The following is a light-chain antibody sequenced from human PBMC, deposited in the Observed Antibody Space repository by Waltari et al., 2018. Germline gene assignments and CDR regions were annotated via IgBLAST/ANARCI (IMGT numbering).Light chain of an antibody. J-gene: IGLJ2*01. CDR2: EVR. CDR1: SSDVGGYNY. CDR3: SSYTSSSTVV. V-gene: IGLV2-14*01. Sequence: QSALTQPASVSGSPGQSIPISCTGTSSDVGGYNYVSWYPQHPGKAPKLMIYEVRNRPSGVANRFSGSKAGNTASLTSSGLQAEDEADYYCSSYTSSSTVVFGGGTKLTVL.